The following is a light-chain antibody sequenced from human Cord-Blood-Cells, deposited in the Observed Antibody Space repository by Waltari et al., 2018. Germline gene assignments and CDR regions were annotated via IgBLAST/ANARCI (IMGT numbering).Light chain of an antibody. CDR2: LGS. CDR1: QSLLHSNGYNY. J-gene: IGKJ2*01. CDR3: RQALQTPYT. Sequence: DIVMTQSPLSLPVTPGEPASISCRSTQSLLHSNGYNYLYWYLQKPGQSPQLLIYLGSNRASGVPDRFSGSGSGTDVTLKISRVEAEDVGVYYCRQALQTPYTFGQGTKLEIK. V-gene: IGKV2-28*01.